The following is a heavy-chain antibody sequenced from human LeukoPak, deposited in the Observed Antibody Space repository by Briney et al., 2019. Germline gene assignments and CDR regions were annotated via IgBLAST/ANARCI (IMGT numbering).Heavy chain of an antibody. CDR2: IKQDGSEK. J-gene: IGHJ4*02. Sequence: PGGSLRLSCAASGFTFSSYWMSWVRQAPGKGLEWVANIKQDGSEKYYVDSVKGRFIISRDNAKNSLYLQMNSLRAEDTAVYYCARDSGWYEGGADYWGQGTLVTVSS. D-gene: IGHD6-19*01. CDR3: ARDSGWYEGGADY. CDR1: GFTFSSYW. V-gene: IGHV3-7*03.